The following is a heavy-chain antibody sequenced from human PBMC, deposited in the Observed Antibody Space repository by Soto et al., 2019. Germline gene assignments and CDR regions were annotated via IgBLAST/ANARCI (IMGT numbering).Heavy chain of an antibody. CDR2: INHSGST. D-gene: IGHD3-9*01. CDR1: GGSFSGYY. J-gene: IGHJ5*02. Sequence: SETLSLTCAVYGGSFSGYYWSWIRQPPGKGLEWIGEINHSGSTNYNPSLKSRVTISVDTSKNQFSLKLSSVTAADTAVYYCARGSEAQPVLRYFDWYRNWFDPWGQGPLVTVS. V-gene: IGHV4-34*01. CDR3: ARGSEAQPVLRYFDWYRNWFDP.